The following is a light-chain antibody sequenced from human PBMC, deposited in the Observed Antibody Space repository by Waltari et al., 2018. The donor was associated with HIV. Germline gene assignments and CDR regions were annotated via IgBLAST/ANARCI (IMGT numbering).Light chain of an antibody. CDR2: EVT. CDR1: SSDVGGYNF. Sequence: QSALTQPPSASGSPGQSVTISCTGTSSDVGGYNFVSWYQQHPGKAPKLMIFEVTKRPSGGPARCSGSKTGNTASLTVSGLQADDEADYYCSSYAGGNNLVFGGGTKLTVL. J-gene: IGLJ2*01. CDR3: SSYAGGNNLV. V-gene: IGLV2-8*01.